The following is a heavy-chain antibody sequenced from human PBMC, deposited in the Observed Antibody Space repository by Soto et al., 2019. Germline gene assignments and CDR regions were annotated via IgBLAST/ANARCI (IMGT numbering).Heavy chain of an antibody. CDR2: ISSSSSYI. Sequence: GGSLRLSCAASGFTFSSYSMNWVRQAPGKGLEWVSSISSSSSYIYYADSVKGRFTISRDNAKNSLYLQMNSLRAEDTAVYYCARARDGIAAAGWFDPWGQGTLVTVSS. D-gene: IGHD6-13*01. J-gene: IGHJ5*02. CDR3: ARARDGIAAAGWFDP. V-gene: IGHV3-21*01. CDR1: GFTFSSYS.